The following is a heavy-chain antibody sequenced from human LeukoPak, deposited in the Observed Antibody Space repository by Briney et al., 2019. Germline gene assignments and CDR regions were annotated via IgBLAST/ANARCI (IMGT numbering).Heavy chain of an antibody. Sequence: ASETLSLTCTVSGGSISSSSYYWSWIRQPPGKGLEWIGSIYYSGSTYYNPSLKSRVTISVDTSKNQFSLKLSSVTAADTAVYYCARLSRSGSSDYWGQGTLVTVSS. CDR2: IYYSGST. J-gene: IGHJ4*02. V-gene: IGHV4-39*01. CDR3: ARLSRSGSSDY. CDR1: GGSISSSSYY. D-gene: IGHD3-10*01.